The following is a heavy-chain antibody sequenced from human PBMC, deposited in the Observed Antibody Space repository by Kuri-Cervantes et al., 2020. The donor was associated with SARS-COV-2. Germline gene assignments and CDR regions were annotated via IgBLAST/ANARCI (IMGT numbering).Heavy chain of an antibody. J-gene: IGHJ4*02. CDR2: IYTSGST. CDR3: GKVSWLQLWHRYSDS. D-gene: IGHD5-24*01. Sequence: GSLRLSCTVSGGSISSYYWSWIRQPAGKGLEWIGRIYTSGSTNYNPSLKSRVTISLDTSNNQVSLRLTSATAADTAVYYCGKVSWLQLWHRYSDSWGQGTLVTVSS. CDR1: GGSISSYY. V-gene: IGHV4-4*07.